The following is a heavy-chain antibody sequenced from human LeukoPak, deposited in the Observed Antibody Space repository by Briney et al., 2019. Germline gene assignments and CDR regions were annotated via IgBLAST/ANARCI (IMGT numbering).Heavy chain of an antibody. D-gene: IGHD3-9*01. CDR3: AKVPYYGILIGYPIPYYFDY. V-gene: IGHV3-23*01. CDR1: GFTFSSYA. CDR2: ISGSGGST. J-gene: IGHJ4*02. Sequence: PGGSLRLSCAAPGFTFSSYAMSWVRQAPGKGLEWVSAISGSGGSTYYADSVKGRFTISRDNSKNTLYLQMNSLRAEDTAVYYCAKVPYYGILIGYPIPYYFDYWGQGTLVTVSS.